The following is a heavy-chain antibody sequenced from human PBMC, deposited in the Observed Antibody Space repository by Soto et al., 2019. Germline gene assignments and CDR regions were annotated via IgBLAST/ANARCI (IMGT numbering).Heavy chain of an antibody. D-gene: IGHD1-26*01. Sequence: VSCKASGYTFTSYDINWVRQATGQGLEWMGWMNPNSGNTGYAQKFQGRVTMTRNTSISTAYMELSSLRSEDTAVYYCARGKRWELLFLSFDYWGQGTLVTVSS. CDR2: MNPNSGNT. V-gene: IGHV1-8*01. CDR3: ARGKRWELLFLSFDY. CDR1: GYTFTSYD. J-gene: IGHJ4*02.